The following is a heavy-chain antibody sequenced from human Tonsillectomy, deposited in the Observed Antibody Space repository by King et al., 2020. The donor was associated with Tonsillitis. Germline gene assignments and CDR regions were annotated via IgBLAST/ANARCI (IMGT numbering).Heavy chain of an antibody. Sequence: VQLVESGGGLVQPGGSLRLSCAASGFTFSSYAMSWVRQAPGKGLEWVSTISGSGGGTYYADSVKGRFTISRDNSKNTLYLQMNSLRAEDTAVDYCAKDPRLYYGSGSDYPYYFDYWGQGTLVTVSS. CDR2: ISGSGGGT. D-gene: IGHD3-10*01. J-gene: IGHJ4*02. CDR1: GFTFSSYA. CDR3: AKDPRLYYGSGSDYPYYFDY. V-gene: IGHV3-23*04.